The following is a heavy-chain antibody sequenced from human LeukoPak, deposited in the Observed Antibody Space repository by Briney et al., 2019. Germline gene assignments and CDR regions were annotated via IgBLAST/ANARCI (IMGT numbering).Heavy chain of an antibody. D-gene: IGHD3-22*01. Sequence: GGSLRLSCAASKFTFSTFSMSWVRQAPGKGLEWVSSISGSGGYTYYADSVKGRFTISRDNAKNSLYLQMNSLRAEDTAVYYCARDEYYYDSSGYWAYYFDYWGQGTLVTVSS. J-gene: IGHJ4*02. CDR3: ARDEYYYDSSGYWAYYFDY. CDR2: ISGSGGYT. V-gene: IGHV3-23*01. CDR1: KFTFSTFS.